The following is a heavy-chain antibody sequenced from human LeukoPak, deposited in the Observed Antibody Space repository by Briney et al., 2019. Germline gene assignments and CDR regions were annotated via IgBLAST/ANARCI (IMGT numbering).Heavy chain of an antibody. V-gene: IGHV1-18*01. D-gene: IGHD3-22*01. J-gene: IGHJ2*01. CDR3: AAGAYYDSSGARGYFDL. CDR1: GYTFTSYG. Sequence: GASVKVSCKASGYTFTSYGISWVRQAPGQGLEWMGWISAYNGNTNYAQKLQGRVTMTTDTSTSTAYMELRSLRSDDTAVYYCAAGAYYDSSGARGYFDLWGRGTLVTVSS. CDR2: ISAYNGNT.